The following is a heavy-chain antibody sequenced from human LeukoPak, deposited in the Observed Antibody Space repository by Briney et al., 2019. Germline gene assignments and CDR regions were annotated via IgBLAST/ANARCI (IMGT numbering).Heavy chain of an antibody. V-gene: IGHV4-4*07. D-gene: IGHD3-22*01. CDR2: IYTSGST. CDR3: ARDRLQYYYDSSGYYSFDY. CDR1: GVSISSYY. J-gene: IGHJ4*02. Sequence: SETLSLXCTVSGVSISSYYWSWIRQPAGKGLKGIGRIYTSGSTNYNHSLKRRVTMSVDTSNNEFSLKLSSVTAEDTAVYYCARDRLQYYYDSSGYYSFDYWGQGTLVTVSS.